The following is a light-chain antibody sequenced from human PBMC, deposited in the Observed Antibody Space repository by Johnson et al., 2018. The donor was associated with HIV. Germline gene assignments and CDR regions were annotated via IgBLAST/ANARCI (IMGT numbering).Light chain of an antibody. J-gene: IGLJ1*01. CDR2: DNN. V-gene: IGLV1-51*01. Sequence: QAVLTQPPSVSAAPGQRVTSYCSGSSSNIGNNYVSWYQQLPGTAPKLLIYDNNKRPSGIPDRFSASKSGTSATLGITGLQTGDEADYYCGTWDSSLSVPGFGSGTKVTVL. CDR1: SSNIGNNY. CDR3: GTWDSSLSVPG.